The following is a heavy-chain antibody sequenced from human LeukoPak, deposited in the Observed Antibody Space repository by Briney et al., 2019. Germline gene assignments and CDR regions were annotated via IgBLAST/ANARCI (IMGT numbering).Heavy chain of an antibody. D-gene: IGHD3-10*01. Sequence: GRALILSCAASGFTFSSYGMHWVRQAPGKGLEWGAGISYDGSNKYYADSVKGRFTISRDNSKNTLYLQMNSLRAEDTAVYYCAKSRSGFGDYELYYYYGMDVWGQGTTVTVSS. CDR3: AKSRSGFGDYELYYYYGMDV. J-gene: IGHJ6*02. CDR1: GFTFSSYG. CDR2: ISYDGSNK. V-gene: IGHV3-30*18.